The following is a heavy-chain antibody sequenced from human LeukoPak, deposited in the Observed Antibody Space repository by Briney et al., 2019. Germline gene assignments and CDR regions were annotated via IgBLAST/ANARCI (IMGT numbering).Heavy chain of an antibody. CDR1: GYPFTSYG. V-gene: IGHV1-18*01. CDR3: ARDYHDSSGYRHYYVMDV. CDR2: VSSYNDNT. Sequence: GASVKVSCKASGYPFTSYGISWVRQAPGQGLDWMGWVSSYNDNTNHAQKFQGRVTMTTDNSTSTAYMELRSLRSDDTAVYYCARDYHDSSGYRHYYVMDVWGQGTTVTVSS. J-gene: IGHJ6*02. D-gene: IGHD3-22*01.